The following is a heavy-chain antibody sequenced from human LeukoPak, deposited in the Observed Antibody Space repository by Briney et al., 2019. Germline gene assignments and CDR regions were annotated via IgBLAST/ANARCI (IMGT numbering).Heavy chain of an antibody. V-gene: IGHV4-59*01. Sequence: SETLSLTCTVSGGSISSYYWSWIRQPPGKGLEWIGYIYYSGSTNYNPSLKSRVTISVDTSKNQFSLKQSSVTAADTAVYYCARGAYCSSTSCPGYYYYYMDVWGKGTTVTVSS. D-gene: IGHD2-2*01. CDR3: ARGAYCSSTSCPGYYYYYMDV. CDR2: IYYSGST. J-gene: IGHJ6*03. CDR1: GGSISSYY.